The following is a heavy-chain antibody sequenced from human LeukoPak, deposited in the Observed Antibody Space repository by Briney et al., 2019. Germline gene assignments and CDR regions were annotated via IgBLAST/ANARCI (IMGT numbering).Heavy chain of an antibody. CDR3: AKGGGELGSGSLDY. D-gene: IGHD3-10*01. V-gene: IGHV3-23*01. J-gene: IGHJ4*02. CDR2: ISGSGGST. CDR1: GFTFSSYA. Sequence: GGSLRLSCAASGFTFSSYAMSWVRQAPGKGLEWVSAISGSGGSTYYADSVKDRFTISRDNSKNTLYLQMNSLTIEDTAVYYCAKGGGELGSGSLDYWGQGTLVTVSS.